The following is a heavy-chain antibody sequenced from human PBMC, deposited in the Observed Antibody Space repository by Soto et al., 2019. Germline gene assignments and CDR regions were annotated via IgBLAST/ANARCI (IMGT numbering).Heavy chain of an antibody. Sequence: QLQLQESGPGLVKPSETLSLTCSVSRDSITNNNYYWGWIRQPPGKGLEWIGSIYYSGLTYYNPSLRSRVTLSVDHSNAFFYLRVSSVTAADAAMYYCARHRGDTFGLHSSDYWGQGALVTVFS. CDR3: ARHRGDTFGLHSSDY. V-gene: IGHV4-39*01. CDR1: RDSITNNNYY. D-gene: IGHD6-6*01. CDR2: IYYSGLT. J-gene: IGHJ4*02.